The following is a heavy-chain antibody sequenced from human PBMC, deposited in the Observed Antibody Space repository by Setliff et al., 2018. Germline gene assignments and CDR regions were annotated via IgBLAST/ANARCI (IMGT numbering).Heavy chain of an antibody. CDR1: GFTLSDHY. D-gene: IGHD3-22*01. Sequence: AGGSLSLSCAASGFTLSDHYMDWVRQAPGKGLEWVGRIRKKTKSYSTDYAASVKGRFTMSRDDLKNSVDLQMNSLKTEDTAVYYCVRVLDYYDSNGYSVDAFDVWGQGTMSPSPQ. CDR2: IRKKTKSYST. CDR3: VRVLDYYDSNGYSVDAFDV. J-gene: IGHJ3*01. V-gene: IGHV3-72*01.